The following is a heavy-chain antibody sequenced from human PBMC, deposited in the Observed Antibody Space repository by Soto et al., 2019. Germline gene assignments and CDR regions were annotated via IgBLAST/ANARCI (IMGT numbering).Heavy chain of an antibody. D-gene: IGHD3-16*01. CDR3: TRDLGGPSSI. V-gene: IGHV3-74*01. CDR1: GYTFSNYW. CDR2: IDNDGRTT. J-gene: IGHJ4*02. Sequence: GGSLRLSCAASGYTFSNYWMHWVRQAPGMGLVWVSRIDNDGRTTNYADSVMGRFTISRDNAKDTLYLQMDSLRAEDTAVYYCTRDLGGPSSIWGPGTLDPVSA.